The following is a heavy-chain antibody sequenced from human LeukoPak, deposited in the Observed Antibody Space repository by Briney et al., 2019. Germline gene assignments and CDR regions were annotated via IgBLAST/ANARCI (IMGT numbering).Heavy chain of an antibody. D-gene: IGHD5-12*01. CDR3: ARGSGLATIRGAFDI. Sequence: GPSVNVSCKASGYTFTSYHMHWVRQAPGQGLEWMGIINPSSGGTSYAQKFQGRVTMTRDTSTSTVNMELRSLRSEDTAVYHCARGSGLATIRGAFDIWGLGTMVTVSS. J-gene: IGHJ3*02. CDR2: INPSSGGT. CDR1: GYTFTSYH. V-gene: IGHV1-46*01.